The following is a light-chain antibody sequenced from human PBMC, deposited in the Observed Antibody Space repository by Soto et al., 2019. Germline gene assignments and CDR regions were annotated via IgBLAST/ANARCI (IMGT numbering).Light chain of an antibody. V-gene: IGLV2-8*01. CDR2: EVT. Sequence: QSALTQPPSASGSPGQSVTISCTGTSSDAYKYNYLSWYQQHPGKPPKLIIYEVTKRPSGVPDRFSASKSGNTASLTVSGLQAEDEADYYCSSYAPSSTVFYFVFGTGTKLTVL. J-gene: IGLJ1*01. CDR3: SSYAPSSTVFYFV. CDR1: SSDAYKYNY.